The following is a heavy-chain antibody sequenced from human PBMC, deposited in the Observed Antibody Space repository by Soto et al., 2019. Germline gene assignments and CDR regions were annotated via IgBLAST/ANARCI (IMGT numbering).Heavy chain of an antibody. CDR1: GGSIGSYY. Sequence: SETLSLTCTVSGGSIGSYYWSWIRQPPGKGLEWIGYIYYSGSTNYNPSLKSRVTISVDTSKNQFSLKLSSVTAADTAVYYCARGADIVGATQAFDYWGQGTLVTVSS. V-gene: IGHV4-59*01. J-gene: IGHJ4*02. D-gene: IGHD1-26*01. CDR2: IYYSGST. CDR3: ARGADIVGATQAFDY.